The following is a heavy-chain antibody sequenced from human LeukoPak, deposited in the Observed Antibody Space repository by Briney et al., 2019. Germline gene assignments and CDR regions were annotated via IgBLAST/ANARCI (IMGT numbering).Heavy chain of an antibody. CDR1: GGSISSNY. CDR2: IYTSGST. D-gene: IGHD2-2*01. Sequence: PSETLSLTCTVPGGSISSNYWSWIRQTAGKGLEWIGRIYTSGSTNYNPSLKSRVTMSVDTSKNQVSLRLTSVTAADTAVYYCARDKYCSSTTCYGLSAFDIWGQGTMVTVSS. CDR3: ARDKYCSSTTCYGLSAFDI. J-gene: IGHJ3*02. V-gene: IGHV4-4*07.